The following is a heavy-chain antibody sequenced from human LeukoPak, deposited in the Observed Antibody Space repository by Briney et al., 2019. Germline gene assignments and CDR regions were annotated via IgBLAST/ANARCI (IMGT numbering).Heavy chain of an antibody. CDR2: VYYSGKT. CDR3: ARGPYSYDSSGAFDI. CDR1: GGSISNSGYY. V-gene: IGHV4-39*07. Sequence: PSETLSLTCTVSGGSISNSGYYWGWIRQPPGKGLEWIGSVYYSGKTNYNPSLKNRVTISVDTSKNQFSLKLSSVTAADTAVYFCARGPYSYDSSGAFDIWGQGTMVTVSS. D-gene: IGHD3-22*01. J-gene: IGHJ3*02.